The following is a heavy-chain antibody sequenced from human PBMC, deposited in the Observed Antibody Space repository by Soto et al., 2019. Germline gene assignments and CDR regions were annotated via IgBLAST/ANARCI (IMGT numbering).Heavy chain of an antibody. CDR3: ASIAVAGEGHFQH. CDR1: GGSISSYY. J-gene: IGHJ1*01. Sequence: PSETLSLTCTVSGGSISSYYWSWIRQPPGKGLEWIGYIYYSGSTNYNPFLKSRVTISVDTSKNQFSLKLSSVTAADTAVYYCASIAVAGEGHFQHWGQGTLVTVSS. CDR2: IYYSGST. D-gene: IGHD6-19*01. V-gene: IGHV4-59*08.